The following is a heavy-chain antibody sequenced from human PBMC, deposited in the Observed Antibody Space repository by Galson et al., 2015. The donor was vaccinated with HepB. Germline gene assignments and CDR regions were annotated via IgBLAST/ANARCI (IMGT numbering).Heavy chain of an antibody. V-gene: IGHV1-2*02. CDR2: INPNSGGT. D-gene: IGHD4-23*01. J-gene: IGHJ2*01. CDR1: GYTFTGYY. CDR3: ARDSDYGGNLDWYFDL. Sequence: SVKVSCKASGYTFTGYYMHWVRQAPGQGLEWMGWINPNSGGTNYAQKFQGRVTMTRDTSISTAYMELSRLRSDDTAVYYCARDSDYGGNLDWYFDLWGRGTLVTDSS.